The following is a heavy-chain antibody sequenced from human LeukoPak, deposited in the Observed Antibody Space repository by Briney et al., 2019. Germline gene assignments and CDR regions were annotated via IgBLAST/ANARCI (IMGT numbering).Heavy chain of an antibody. V-gene: IGHV1-69*02. D-gene: IGHD3-9*01. Sequence: SVKVSCKASGGTFSSYTISWVRQAPGQGLEWMGRIIPILGIANYAQKFQGRATITADKSTSTAYMELSSLRSEDTAVYYCVWGDYDILTGYLDYWGQGTLVTVSS. J-gene: IGHJ4*02. CDR3: VWGDYDILTGYLDY. CDR1: GGTFSSYT. CDR2: IIPILGIA.